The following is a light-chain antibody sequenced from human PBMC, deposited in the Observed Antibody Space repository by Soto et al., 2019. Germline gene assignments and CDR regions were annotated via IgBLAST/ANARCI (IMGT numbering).Light chain of an antibody. CDR1: QGVSSS. V-gene: IGKV1-9*01. Sequence: IQMTQSPSSLSASVGDRVIITCRASQGVSSSLASYQQKPGKAPKLLIYAASTLQSGVQSRFSGSGSGTEFALTIRSLQPEDFATYYCNQLNSYPITFGQGTRLEIK. CDR3: NQLNSYPIT. J-gene: IGKJ5*01. CDR2: AAS.